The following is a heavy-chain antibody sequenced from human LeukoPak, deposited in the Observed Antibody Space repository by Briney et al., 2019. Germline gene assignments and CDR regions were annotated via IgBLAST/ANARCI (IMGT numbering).Heavy chain of an antibody. D-gene: IGHD3-22*01. Sequence: ASVKVSCKVSGYTLTELSMHWVRQAPGKGLEWMGGSDPEDGETIYAQKFQGRVTMTEDTSTDTAYMELSSLRSEDTAVYYCATLLDDSSARGFDYWGQGTLVTVSS. CDR1: GYTLTELS. V-gene: IGHV1-24*01. CDR3: ATLLDDSSARGFDY. J-gene: IGHJ4*02. CDR2: SDPEDGET.